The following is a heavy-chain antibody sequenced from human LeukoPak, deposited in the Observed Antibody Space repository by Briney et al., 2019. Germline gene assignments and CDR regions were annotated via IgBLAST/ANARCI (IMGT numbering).Heavy chain of an antibody. D-gene: IGHD3-10*01. V-gene: IGHV3-23*01. CDR2: ISDSGGST. Sequence: GGTLRLSCAASGFTFSSYAMSWVRQAPGKGLEWVSAISDSGGSTYYADSVKGRCTISRDNSKNTLYLQMNSLRAEDTAVYYCAKDRVPGVTDYWGQGTLVTVSS. CDR3: AKDRVPGVTDY. CDR1: GFTFSSYA. J-gene: IGHJ4*02.